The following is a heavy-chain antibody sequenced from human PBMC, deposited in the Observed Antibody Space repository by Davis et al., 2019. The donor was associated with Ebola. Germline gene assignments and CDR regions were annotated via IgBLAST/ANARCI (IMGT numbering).Heavy chain of an antibody. CDR3: ARERAGLDY. CDR1: GFTFSSYA. J-gene: IGHJ4*02. D-gene: IGHD1-14*01. CDR2: ISSNGGST. V-gene: IGHV3-64*01. Sequence: PGGSLRLSCAASGFTFSSYAMHWVRQAPGKGLEYVSTISSNGGSTYYANSVKGRFTISRDNAKNSLYLQMNSLRAEDTAVYYCARERAGLDYWGQGTLVTVSS.